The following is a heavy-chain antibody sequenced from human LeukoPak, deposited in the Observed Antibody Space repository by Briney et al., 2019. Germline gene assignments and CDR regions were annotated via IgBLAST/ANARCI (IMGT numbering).Heavy chain of an antibody. V-gene: IGHV3-30-3*01. J-gene: IGHJ6*02. CDR1: GFTFSSYN. CDR3: ARGDLVGGRFYCSMDV. CDR2: ISYDGTIK. Sequence: GGSLRLSCAASGFTFSSYNIHWVRQAPGKGLEWVAVISYDGTIKFYADSVKGRFTISRDNSKNTLYLQMNSLRVEDTAVYYSARGDLVGGRFYCSMDVWGQGTTVTVSS. D-gene: IGHD1-26*01.